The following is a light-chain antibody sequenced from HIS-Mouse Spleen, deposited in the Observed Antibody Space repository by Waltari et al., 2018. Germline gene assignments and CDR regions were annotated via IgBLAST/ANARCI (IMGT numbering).Light chain of an antibody. V-gene: IGLV2-11*01. CDR3: CSYAGSYVV. Sequence: QSALTQPRSVSGSPGQSVTISCTGTSSDVGGYNYVSWYQQHPGKAPKLMIYEGSKRPSGVSNRFSGSKSGNTASLTISGLQAEDEADYYCCSYAGSYVVFGGGTKLTVL. J-gene: IGLJ2*01. CDR1: SSDVGGYNY. CDR2: EGS.